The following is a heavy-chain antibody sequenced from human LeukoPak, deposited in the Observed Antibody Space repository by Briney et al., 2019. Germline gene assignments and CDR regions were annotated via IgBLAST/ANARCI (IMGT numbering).Heavy chain of an antibody. CDR2: MNPNSGNT. Sequence: ASVKVSCKASGYTFTSYDINWVRQATGQGLEWMGWMNPNSGNTGYAQKFQGRVTMTRNTSISTAYMELSSLRSEDTAVYYCARAYQKSVAGNYGGNGIDYWGQGTLVTVSS. CDR1: GYTFTSYD. V-gene: IGHV1-8*01. D-gene: IGHD6-19*01. CDR3: ARAYQKSVAGNYGGNGIDY. J-gene: IGHJ4*02.